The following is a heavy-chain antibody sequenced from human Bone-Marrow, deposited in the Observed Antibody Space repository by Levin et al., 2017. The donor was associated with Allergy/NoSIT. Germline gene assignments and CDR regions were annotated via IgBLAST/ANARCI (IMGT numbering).Heavy chain of an antibody. CDR1: GGSIGGSAYY. CDR3: ARVLSAAGTASDGVFGY. Sequence: LRLSCTVSGGSIGGSAYYWSWIRQHPGKGLEWIGYIYYSGNTNYNPSLRSRVTISVDTSKNQFSLKVNSVSAADTAVYYCARVLSAAGTASDGVFGYWGQGTLVTVSS. CDR2: IYYSGNT. V-gene: IGHV4-31*03. J-gene: IGHJ4*02. D-gene: IGHD6-13*01.